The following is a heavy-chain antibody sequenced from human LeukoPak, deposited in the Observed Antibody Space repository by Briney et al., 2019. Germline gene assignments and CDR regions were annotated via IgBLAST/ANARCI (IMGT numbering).Heavy chain of an antibody. CDR2: IRYDGSNK. CDR1: GFTFSSYG. D-gene: IGHD3-9*01. J-gene: IGHJ6*03. CDR3: AKDWYYDILTGYGVSWYYYMDV. Sequence: PGGSLRLSCAASGFTFSSYGMHWVRQVPGKGLEWVAFIRYDGSNKYYADSVKGRFTISRDNSKNTLYLQMNSLRAEDTAVYYCAKDWYYDILTGYGVSWYYYMDVWGKGTTVTISS. V-gene: IGHV3-30*02.